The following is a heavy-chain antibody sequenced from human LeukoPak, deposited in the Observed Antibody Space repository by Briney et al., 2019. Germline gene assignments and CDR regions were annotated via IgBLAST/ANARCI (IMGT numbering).Heavy chain of an antibody. CDR3: ACSSGWLGLLFDY. CDR2: INPNSGGT. Sequence: ASVKVSCKASGYTFTGYYMHWVRQAPGQGLEWMGWINPNSGGTNYAQKFQGRVTMTRDTSISTAYMELSRLRSDDTAVYYCACSSGWLGLLFDYWGQGTLVSVSS. CDR1: GYTFTGYY. D-gene: IGHD6-19*01. V-gene: IGHV1-2*02. J-gene: IGHJ4*02.